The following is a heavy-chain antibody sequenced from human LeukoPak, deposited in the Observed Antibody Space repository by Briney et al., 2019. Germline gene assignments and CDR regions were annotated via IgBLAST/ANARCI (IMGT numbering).Heavy chain of an antibody. CDR3: ARVEGATSPLDY. J-gene: IGHJ4*02. D-gene: IGHD1-26*01. CDR2: IYYSGST. Sequence: SETLSLTCTVSGGSISSSSYYWGWIRQPPGKGLEWIGSIYYSGSTYYNPSLKSRVTISVDTSKNQFSLKLSSVTAADTAVYYCARVEGATSPLDYWGQGTLVTVSS. CDR1: GGSISSSSYY. V-gene: IGHV4-39*07.